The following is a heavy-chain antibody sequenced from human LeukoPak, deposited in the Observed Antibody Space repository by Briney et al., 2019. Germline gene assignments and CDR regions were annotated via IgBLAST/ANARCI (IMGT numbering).Heavy chain of an antibody. CDR2: IIPIFGTA. CDR1: GGTFSSYA. J-gene: IGHJ4*02. CDR3: ARVFSYGSSGYFDY. Sequence: SVKVSCKAYGGTFSSYAISWVRQAPGQGLDWMGGIIPIFGTANYAQKFQGRVTITADESTSTAYMELSSLRSEDTAVYYCARVFSYGSSGYFDYWGQGTLVTVSS. V-gene: IGHV1-69*01. D-gene: IGHD5-18*01.